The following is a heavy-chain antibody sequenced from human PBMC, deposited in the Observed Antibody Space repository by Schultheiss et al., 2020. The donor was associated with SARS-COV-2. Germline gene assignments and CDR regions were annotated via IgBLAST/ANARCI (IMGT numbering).Heavy chain of an antibody. Sequence: GGSLRLSCAASGFTFSNAWMSWVRQAPGKGLEWVSYISSSSSTIYYADSVKGRFTISRDNAKNSLYLQMNSLRDEDTAVYYCARDLSYDSILYYYYYYGMDVWGQGTTVTVSS. CDR3: ARDLSYDSILYYYYYYGMDV. J-gene: IGHJ6*02. D-gene: IGHD3-22*01. CDR2: ISSSSSTI. V-gene: IGHV3-48*02. CDR1: GFTFSNAW.